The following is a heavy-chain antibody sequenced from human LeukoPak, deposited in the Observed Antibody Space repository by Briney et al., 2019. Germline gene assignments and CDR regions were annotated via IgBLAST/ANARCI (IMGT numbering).Heavy chain of an antibody. V-gene: IGHV4-61*02. CDR3: ARGPANRAGYYMDV. Sequence: SETLSLTCTVSGGSISSGSYYWSWIRQPAGKGLEWIGRIYTSGSTNYNPSLKSRVTISVDTSKNQFSLKLSSVTAADTAVYYCARGPANRAGYYMDVWGKGTTVTVSS. CDR2: IYTSGST. D-gene: IGHD2/OR15-2a*01. J-gene: IGHJ6*03. CDR1: GGSISSGSYY.